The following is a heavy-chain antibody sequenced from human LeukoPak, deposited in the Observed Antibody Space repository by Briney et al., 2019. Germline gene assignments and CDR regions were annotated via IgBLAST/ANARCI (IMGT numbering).Heavy chain of an antibody. V-gene: IGHV4-39*01. CDR2: IYYAGSI. Sequence: PSETLSLTCTVSGGSISSSSHYWAWIRQPPGKGLEWIGSIYYAGSIYYNPSLKSRVTISVDTSKSQFSLKLSSVTAADTAVYYCARHRGYCSTSSCLSYWFDPWGQGTLVTVSS. CDR3: ARHRGYCSTSSCLSYWFDP. J-gene: IGHJ5*02. CDR1: GGSISSSSHY. D-gene: IGHD2-2*01.